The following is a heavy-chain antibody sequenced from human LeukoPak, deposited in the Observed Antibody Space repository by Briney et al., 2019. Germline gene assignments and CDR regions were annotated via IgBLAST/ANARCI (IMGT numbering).Heavy chain of an antibody. CDR1: GGSISSGGYS. CDR2: IYHSGST. D-gene: IGHD3-9*01. Sequence: SETLSLTCAVSGGSISSGGYSWSWIRQPPGKGLEWIGYIYHSGSTYYNPSLKSRVTISVDRSNNQFSLKLSAVTAADTAVYYCARGIPYFDWGHTESNWFDPWGQGTLVTVSS. V-gene: IGHV4-30-2*01. J-gene: IGHJ5*02. CDR3: ARGIPYFDWGHTESNWFDP.